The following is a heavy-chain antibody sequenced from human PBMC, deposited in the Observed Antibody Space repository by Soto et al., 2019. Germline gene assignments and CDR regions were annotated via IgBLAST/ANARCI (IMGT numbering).Heavy chain of an antibody. CDR3: ARDIPNNWFDA. J-gene: IGHJ5*02. Sequence: QLVESGGGLVQPGGSLRISCAASGSTFGTYWMHWVRQAPGKGLVWVSRIDNDGSAVYADSVKGRFTTTRDNAKHTVYLQMNSLRDEDTALYYCARDIPNNWFDAWGQGTLVTVS. V-gene: IGHV3-74*01. CDR1: GSTFGTYW. CDR2: IDNDGSA. D-gene: IGHD2-21*01.